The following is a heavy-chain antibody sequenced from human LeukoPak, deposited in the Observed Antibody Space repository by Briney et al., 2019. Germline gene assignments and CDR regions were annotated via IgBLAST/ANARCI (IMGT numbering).Heavy chain of an antibody. V-gene: IGHV1-2*04. J-gene: IGHJ4*02. CDR2: INPNSGGT. CDR1: GYTFTGYY. CDR3: ARERGQLGRDYFDY. Sequence: ASVKVSCKASGYTFTGYYMHWVRQAPGQGLEWMGWINPNSGGTNYAQKFQGWVTMTRDTSISTAYMELSRLRSDDTAVYYCARERGQLGRDYFDYWGQGTLVTVSS. D-gene: IGHD7-27*01.